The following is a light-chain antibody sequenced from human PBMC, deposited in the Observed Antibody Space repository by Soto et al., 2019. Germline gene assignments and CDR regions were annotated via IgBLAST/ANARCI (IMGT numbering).Light chain of an antibody. CDR1: QSVSSSF. CDR2: GAS. CDR3: QQYGSSPWT. Sequence: EIVLTQSPGTLSLSPGERATLSCRASQSVSSSFLAWYQQKPGLAPRLLIYGASSRATGIPDRFSGSGSGADFTLTISGLEPEDFAVYYCQQYGSSPWTFGQGTKVVIK. V-gene: IGKV3-20*01. J-gene: IGKJ1*01.